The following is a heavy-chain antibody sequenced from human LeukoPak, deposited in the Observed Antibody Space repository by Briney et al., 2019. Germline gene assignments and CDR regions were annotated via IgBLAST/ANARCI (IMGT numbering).Heavy chain of an antibody. V-gene: IGHV3-21*04. CDR2: INGRGGLI. CDR1: GFSFSIYN. Sequence: GGSLRLSCVASGFSFSIYNMIWVRQAPGKGLEWVASINGRGGLIYYANSVKGRFTISRDNAKNSVYLQMNSLRSEDTAFYHCARDRCSSTSCYNTPNWFDPWGQGTLVTVSS. J-gene: IGHJ5*02. D-gene: IGHD2-2*02. CDR3: ARDRCSSTSCYNTPNWFDP.